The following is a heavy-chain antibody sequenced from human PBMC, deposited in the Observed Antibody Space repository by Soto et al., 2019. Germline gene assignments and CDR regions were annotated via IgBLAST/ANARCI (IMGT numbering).Heavy chain of an antibody. J-gene: IGHJ3*02. D-gene: IGHD1-26*01. CDR2: IYYTGSS. Sequence: PSETLSLTCAVSGGSISSYYWSWVRQPPGKGLEWIGYIYYTGSSNYNPSLKSRVTISVDTSKNQFSLKLSSETAADTAVYYCARQGSGSYNAFDIWGQGTVVTVSS. CDR3: ARQGSGSYNAFDI. V-gene: IGHV4-59*08. CDR1: GGSISSYY.